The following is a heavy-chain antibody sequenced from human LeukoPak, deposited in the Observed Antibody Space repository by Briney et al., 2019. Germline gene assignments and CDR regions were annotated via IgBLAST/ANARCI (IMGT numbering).Heavy chain of an antibody. CDR3: ASRRRFGELY. V-gene: IGHV4-31*03. D-gene: IGHD3-10*01. CDR2: IYYSGST. J-gene: IGHJ4*02. CDR1: GGSISIGGYY. Sequence: SETLSLTCTVSGGSISIGGYYWSWIRQHPGKGQEWIGYIYYSGSTYYNPSLKSRVTISEDTSKNQFSLKLSSVTAADTAVYYCASRRRFGELYWGQGTLVTVSS.